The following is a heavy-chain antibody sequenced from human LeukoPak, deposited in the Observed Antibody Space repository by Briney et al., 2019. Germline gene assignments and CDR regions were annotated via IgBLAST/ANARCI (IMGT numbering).Heavy chain of an antibody. V-gene: IGHV4-59*01. CDR2: VYYSGST. CDR1: GGSISTYF. CDR3: ARHQRGTNFALDA. Sequence: SETLSLTCTVSGGSISTYFWSWIPQPPGKGLEWVGYVYYSGSTNYIPSLKSRVTISVDTSKNQFSLKLTSVTAADTAVYYCARHQRGTNFALDAWGQGTLVTVSS. D-gene: IGHD1-26*01. J-gene: IGHJ5*02.